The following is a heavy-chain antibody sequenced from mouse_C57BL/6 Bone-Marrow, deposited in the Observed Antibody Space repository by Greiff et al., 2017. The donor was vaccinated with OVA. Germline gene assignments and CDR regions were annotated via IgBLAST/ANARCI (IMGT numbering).Heavy chain of an antibody. CDR2: IDPSDSYT. V-gene: IGHV1-59*01. D-gene: IGHD2-5*01. Sequence: QVQLQQPGAELVRPGTSVKLSCKASGYTFTSYWMHWVKQRPGQGLEWIGVIDPSDSYTNYNQKFKGKATLTVDTSSSTAYMQLSSLTSEDSAVYYGARRSNSYYYAMDYWGQGTSVTVSS. CDR3: ARRSNSYYYAMDY. J-gene: IGHJ4*01. CDR1: GYTFTSYW.